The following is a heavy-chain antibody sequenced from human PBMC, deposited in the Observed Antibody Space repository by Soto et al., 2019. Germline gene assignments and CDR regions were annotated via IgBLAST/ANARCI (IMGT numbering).Heavy chain of an antibody. J-gene: IGHJ4*02. CDR3: ASSTAYRIFDC. D-gene: IGHD3-16*01. CDR2: IFWDDDK. V-gene: IGHV2-5*02. Sequence: QITLKESGPTLVKPTQTLTLTCTFSGFSLTTHGVGVGWARQPPGKALEWLALIFWDDDKRYSPSLKSRLTITKDTSKNQVVLTMTNMDPVDTATYYCASSTAYRIFDCWGQGTLVAVSS. CDR1: GFSLTTHGVG.